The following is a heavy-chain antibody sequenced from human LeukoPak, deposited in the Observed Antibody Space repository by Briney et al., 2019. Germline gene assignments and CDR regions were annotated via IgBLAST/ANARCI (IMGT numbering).Heavy chain of an antibody. CDR3: AKDGSFYSGSYYSDY. Sequence: GGSLRLSCAASGFTFSSSAMSWVRQAPGKGLEWASVISGSGDSTSYADSMKGRFTISRDNSKNTLYLQMNSLRAEDTAIYYCAKDGSFYSGSYYSDYWGQGTLVTVSS. D-gene: IGHD1-26*01. V-gene: IGHV3-23*01. CDR1: GFTFSSSA. CDR2: ISGSGDST. J-gene: IGHJ4*02.